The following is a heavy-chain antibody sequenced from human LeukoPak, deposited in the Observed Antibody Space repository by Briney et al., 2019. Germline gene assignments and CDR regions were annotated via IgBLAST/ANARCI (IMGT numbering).Heavy chain of an antibody. J-gene: IGHJ5*01. D-gene: IGHD2-2*01. CDR1: GFTFSSCA. CDR3: AKDRHAPGRYCSSTSCFPFDS. CDR2: ISGSGGST. Sequence: GSLRLSCVVSGFTFSSCAMSWVRQAPGKGLEWVSGISGSGGSTYYADSVKGRFTISRDNTKNTLYLQMNSLRAEDTAVYYCAKDRHAPGRYCSSTSCFPFDSWGQGTLVTVSS. V-gene: IGHV3-23*01.